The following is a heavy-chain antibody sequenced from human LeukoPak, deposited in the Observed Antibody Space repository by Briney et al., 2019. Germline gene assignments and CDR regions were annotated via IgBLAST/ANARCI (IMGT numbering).Heavy chain of an antibody. J-gene: IGHJ4*02. CDR2: IYYSGST. D-gene: IGHD2-21*02. CDR1: GGSISSGGYY. CDR3: ARVGVVTGILDY. Sequence: SQTLSLTCTVSGGSISSGGYYWSWIRQHPGKXXXXIGHIYYSGSTYYNPSLKSRITISIDTSKNQFSLKLSSVTAADTAVYYCARVGVVTGILDYWGQGTLVTVSS. V-gene: IGHV4-31*03.